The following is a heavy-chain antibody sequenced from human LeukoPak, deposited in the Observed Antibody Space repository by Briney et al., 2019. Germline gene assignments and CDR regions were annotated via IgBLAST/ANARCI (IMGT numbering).Heavy chain of an antibody. Sequence: GRSLRLSCAASGSTFSSYGMHWVRQAPGKGLEWVAVISYDGSNKYYADSVKGRFTISRDNSKNTLYLQMNSLRAEDTAVYYCAKDRVATTGYFDYWGQGTLVTVSS. CDR2: ISYDGSNK. V-gene: IGHV3-30*18. J-gene: IGHJ4*02. CDR3: AKDRVATTGYFDY. D-gene: IGHD5-12*01. CDR1: GSTFSSYG.